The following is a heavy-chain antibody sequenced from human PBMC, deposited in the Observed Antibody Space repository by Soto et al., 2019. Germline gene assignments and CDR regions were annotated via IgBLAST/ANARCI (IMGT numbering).Heavy chain of an antibody. D-gene: IGHD3-22*01. J-gene: IGHJ2*01. CDR2: IYYSGST. Sequence: QVQLQESGPGLVKPSETLSLTCTVSGGSIRSYYWSWIRQPPGKGLEWIGYIYYSGSTNYNPSLKGRVTITVDTSKSQFSLKLNSVTAADTAVYYCARPWTTRNYDNSYFDLWGRGTLVTVSS. CDR1: GGSIRSYY. CDR3: ARPWTTRNYDNSYFDL. V-gene: IGHV4-59*01.